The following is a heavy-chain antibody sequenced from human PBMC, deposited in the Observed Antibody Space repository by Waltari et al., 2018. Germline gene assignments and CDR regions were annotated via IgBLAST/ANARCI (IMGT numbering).Heavy chain of an antibody. Sequence: EVQLLESGGGLVQPGGSLRLSCAASGFTFSSYAMSWVRQAPGKGLEWVSVIYSGGSTYYADSVKGRFTISRDNSKKTLYLQMNSLRAEDTAVYYCAKDQSIAAAGGQSSIDYWGQGTLVTVSS. CDR3: AKDQSIAAAGGQSSIDY. J-gene: IGHJ4*02. V-gene: IGHV3-23*03. CDR2: IYSGGST. CDR1: GFTFSSYA. D-gene: IGHD6-13*01.